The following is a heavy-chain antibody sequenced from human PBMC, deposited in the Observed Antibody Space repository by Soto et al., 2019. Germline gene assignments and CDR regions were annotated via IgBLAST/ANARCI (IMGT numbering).Heavy chain of an antibody. CDR3: ARTRPSTVVTPNWFDP. CDR2: IYYSGST. V-gene: IGHV4-30-4*01. CDR1: GGSISSGDYY. Sequence: PSETLSLTCTVSGGSISSGDYYWSWIRQPPGKGLEWIGYIYYSGSTYYNPSLKSRVTISVDTSKNQFSLKLSSVTAADTAVYYCARTRPSTVVTPNWFDPWGQGTLVTVSS. D-gene: IGHD4-17*01. J-gene: IGHJ5*02.